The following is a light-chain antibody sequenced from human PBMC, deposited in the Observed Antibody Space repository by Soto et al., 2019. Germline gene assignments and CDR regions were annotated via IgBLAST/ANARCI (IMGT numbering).Light chain of an antibody. CDR1: QCVVYNSNNKNY. CDR3: QQYSNWPLT. J-gene: IGKJ1*01. Sequence: DTVVTQSPYSLPVSLGHRATINAKSRQCVVYNSNNKNYLAWYQQKPGQAPKLVIYWASTRESGVPDRFSGSGSGTNFTLAVSSLQAEDVAVYYCQQYSNWPLTFGHGTKVDIK. CDR2: WAS. V-gene: IGKV4-1*01.